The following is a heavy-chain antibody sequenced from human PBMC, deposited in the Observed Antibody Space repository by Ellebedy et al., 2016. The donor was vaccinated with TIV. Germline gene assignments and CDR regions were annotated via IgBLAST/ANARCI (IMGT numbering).Heavy chain of an antibody. V-gene: IGHV1-8*01. Sequence: ASVKVSCKASGYTFTSYDINWVRQATGQGLEWMGWMNPNSGNTGYAQKFQGRVIMTSDTSTTTVYMELSNLRSEDTAVYYCARSDILTGFKNYFFDYWGQGTLVTVSS. CDR2: MNPNSGNT. J-gene: IGHJ4*02. CDR3: ARSDILTGFKNYFFDY. CDR1: GYTFTSYD. D-gene: IGHD3-9*01.